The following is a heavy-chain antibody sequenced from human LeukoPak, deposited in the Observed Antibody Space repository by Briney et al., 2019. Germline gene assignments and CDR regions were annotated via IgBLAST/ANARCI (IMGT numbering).Heavy chain of an antibody. V-gene: IGHV3-30-3*01. J-gene: IGHJ6*02. Sequence: GGSLRLSCAASGFTFSSYEMHWVRQAPGTGLEWVAVMSYDGSSRYYADSVKGRLTISRDNSKNTLYLQMNSLRVEDTAVFHCARGPRHPTYYYDYGMDVWGQGTTVTVSS. CDR2: MSYDGSSR. CDR1: GFTFSSYE. CDR3: ARGPRHPTYYYDYGMDV.